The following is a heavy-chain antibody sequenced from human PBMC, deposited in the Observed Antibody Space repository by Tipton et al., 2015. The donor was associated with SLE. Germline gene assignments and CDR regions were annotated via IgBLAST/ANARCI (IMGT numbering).Heavy chain of an antibody. CDR2: ISGGGDSI. CDR3: AKSKQFVEAGEIDS. D-gene: IGHD6-6*01. J-gene: IGHJ4*02. Sequence: SLRLSCAASGFTFSCYAMHWVRQAPGQGLEWVSVISGGGDSIRYAEPVKGRVTVSRDNSKNTVDLQMSSLRVEDTAVYYCAKSKQFVEAGEIDSWGQGTLVIVSS. V-gene: IGHV3-23*01. CDR1: GFTFSCYA.